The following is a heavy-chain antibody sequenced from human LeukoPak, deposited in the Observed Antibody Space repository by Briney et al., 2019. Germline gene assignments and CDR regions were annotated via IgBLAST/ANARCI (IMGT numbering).Heavy chain of an antibody. D-gene: IGHD4-17*01. V-gene: IGHV4-59*08. Sequence: PSETLSLTCTVSGGSINNYYWSWIRQPPGKGLEWIGYIYYTGNTNYNPSLERRVTISVDTSKNQFSLKLSSVTAADTAVYYCARHNDYGAFDYWGQGTLVTVSS. CDR1: GGSINNYY. CDR2: IYYTGNT. J-gene: IGHJ4*02. CDR3: ARHNDYGAFDY.